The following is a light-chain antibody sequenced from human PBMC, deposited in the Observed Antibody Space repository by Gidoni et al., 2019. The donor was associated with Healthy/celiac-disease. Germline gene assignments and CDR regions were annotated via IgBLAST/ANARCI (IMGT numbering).Light chain of an antibody. CDR3: QQYGSSPCT. CDR1: QSVSSSY. V-gene: IGKV3-20*01. CDR2: GAS. Sequence: DIVLTQSPGTLSLSPGERATLSCRASQSVSSSYLAWYQQKPGQAPRLLIYGASSRATGIPDRCSGSGSGTDFTLTISRLEPEDFAVYYCQQYGSSPCTFGPGTKVDIK. J-gene: IGKJ3*01.